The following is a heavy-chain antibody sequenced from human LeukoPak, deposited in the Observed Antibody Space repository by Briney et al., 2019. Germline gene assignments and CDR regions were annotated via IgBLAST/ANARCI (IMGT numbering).Heavy chain of an antibody. J-gene: IGHJ4*02. CDR3: AIETAAAVVY. V-gene: IGHV4-61*02. CDR2: IYTSGST. CDR1: GGSISSGSYY. D-gene: IGHD6-13*01. Sequence: PSETLSLTCTVSGGSISSGSYYWSWIRQPAGKGLEWIGRIYTSGSTNYNPSLKSRVTMSVDTSKNQFSLKLSSVTAADTAVYYCAIETAAAVVYWGQGTLVTVSS.